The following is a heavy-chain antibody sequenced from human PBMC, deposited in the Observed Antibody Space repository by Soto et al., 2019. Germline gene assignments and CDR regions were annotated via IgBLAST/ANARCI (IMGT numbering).Heavy chain of an antibody. D-gene: IGHD6-13*01. V-gene: IGHV4-30-4*01. J-gene: IGHJ4*02. CDR1: GGSIRSGDYY. CDR2: IYYSGRT. CDR3: AIFSSWYYFDY. Sequence: ASETLSLTCTVSGGSIRSGDYYWSWIRQPPGKGLEWIGYIYYSGRTYYNPSLKSRVTISVDTSKNQFFLKLNSVTAADTAVYYCAIFSSWYYFDYWGQGTLVTVSS.